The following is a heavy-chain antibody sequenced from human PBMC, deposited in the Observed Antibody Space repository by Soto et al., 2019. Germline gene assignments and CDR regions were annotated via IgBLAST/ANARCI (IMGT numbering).Heavy chain of an antibody. CDR1: GGSFSGYY. CDR2: INHSGST. D-gene: IGHD1-20*01. V-gene: IGHV4-34*01. J-gene: IGHJ1*01. Sequence: QVQLQQWGAGLLKPSETLSLTCAVYGGSFSGYYWSWIRQPPGKGLEWIGEINHSGSTNYNPSLKSRVTISVDTSKTQFSLKLSSVTAADTAVYYCARGITGSEGAEYFQHWGQGTLVTVSS. CDR3: ARGITGSEGAEYFQH.